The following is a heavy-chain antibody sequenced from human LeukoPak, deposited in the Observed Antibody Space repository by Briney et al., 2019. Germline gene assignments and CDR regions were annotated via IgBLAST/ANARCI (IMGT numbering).Heavy chain of an antibody. CDR3: ARDECSSTSCYIGGYYYYGMDV. V-gene: IGHV3-7*01. CDR1: GFTFSSYW. J-gene: IGHJ6*02. Sequence: GGSLRLSCAASGFTFSSYWMSWVRQAPGKGLEWVANIKQDGSEKYYVDSVKGRFTISRDNAKNSLYLQMNSLRAEDTAVYYCARDECSSTSCYIGGYYYYGMDVWGQGTTVTASS. D-gene: IGHD2-2*02. CDR2: IKQDGSEK.